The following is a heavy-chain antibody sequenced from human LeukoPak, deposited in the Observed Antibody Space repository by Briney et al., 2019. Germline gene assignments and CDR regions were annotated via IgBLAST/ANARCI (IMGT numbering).Heavy chain of an antibody. CDR3: VRDLGGTEFEY. Sequence: GGSLRLSCAASGFTFSDYYMDWVRQAPGKGLEWVGRTRNKAKIYTIEYAASVKGRFTISGDDSKNSLYLQMNSLKTEDTAVYYCVRDLGGTEFEYWGRGTLVTVSS. D-gene: IGHD2-15*01. V-gene: IGHV3-72*01. CDR2: TRNKAKIYTI. J-gene: IGHJ4*02. CDR1: GFTFSDYY.